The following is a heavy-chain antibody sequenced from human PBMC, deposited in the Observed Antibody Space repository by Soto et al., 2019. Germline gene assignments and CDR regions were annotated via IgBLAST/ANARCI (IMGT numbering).Heavy chain of an antibody. J-gene: IGHJ4*02. V-gene: IGHV3-23*01. CDR2: ISGSGGST. Sequence: GGSLRLSCAASGFTFSSYAMSWVRQAPGKGLEWVSAISGSGGSTYYADSVKGRFTISRDNSKNTLYLQMNSLRAEDTAVYYCAKDSEGPTTVNTGGYYWGQGTLVTVSS. D-gene: IGHD4-17*01. CDR1: GFTFSSYA. CDR3: AKDSEGPTTVNTGGYY.